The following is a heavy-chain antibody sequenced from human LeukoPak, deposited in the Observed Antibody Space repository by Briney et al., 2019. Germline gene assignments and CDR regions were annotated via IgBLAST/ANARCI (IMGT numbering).Heavy chain of an antibody. J-gene: IGHJ6*03. V-gene: IGHV3-9*01. CDR3: ARDAVSSSWNYYYYMDV. D-gene: IGHD6-13*01. CDR1: GFTFDDYA. Sequence: TGGSLRLSCAVSGFTFDDYAMPWVRKPPGKGLEWVSGISWNSGSIGYADSVKGRFTISRDNAKNSLYLQMNSLRAEDTAVYYCARDAVSSSWNYYYYMDVWGKGTTVTVSS. CDR2: ISWNSGSI.